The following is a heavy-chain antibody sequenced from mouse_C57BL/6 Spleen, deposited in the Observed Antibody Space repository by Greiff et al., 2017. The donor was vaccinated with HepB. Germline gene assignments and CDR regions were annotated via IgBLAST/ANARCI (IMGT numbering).Heavy chain of an antibody. CDR2: IDPSDSET. D-gene: IGHD2-3*01. CDR3: ARRTYDGYSLCDY. J-gene: IGHJ2*01. Sequence: LQESGAELVRPGSSVKLSCKASGYTFTSYWMHWVKQRPIQGLEWIGNIDPSDSETHYNQKFKDKATLTVDKSSSTAYMQLSSLTSEDSAVYYCARRTYDGYSLCDYWGQGTTLTVSS. CDR1: GYTFTSYW. V-gene: IGHV1-52*01.